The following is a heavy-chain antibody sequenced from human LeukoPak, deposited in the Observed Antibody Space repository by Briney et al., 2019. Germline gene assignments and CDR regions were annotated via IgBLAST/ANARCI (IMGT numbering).Heavy chain of an antibody. V-gene: IGHV1-2*06. Sequence: ASVKVSCKASGYTFTGYHMHWVRQAPGQGLEWMGRINPNSGDTNYAQKFQGRVAMTRDASISTAFMELTRLRSDDTAVYYCARDYCSSTSCLFDYWGQGTLVTVSS. D-gene: IGHD2-2*01. CDR3: ARDYCSSTSCLFDY. CDR1: GYTFTGYH. CDR2: INPNSGDT. J-gene: IGHJ4*02.